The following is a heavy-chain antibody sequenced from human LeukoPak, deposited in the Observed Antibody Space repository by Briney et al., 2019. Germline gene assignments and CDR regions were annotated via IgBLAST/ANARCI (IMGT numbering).Heavy chain of an antibody. V-gene: IGHV3-33*01. CDR1: GFTFSSYG. CDR2: IWYDGSNK. CDR3: ARDGKTTNYYYYGMDV. Sequence: GGSLRLSCAASGFTFSSYGMHWVRQAPGKGLEGVAVIWYDGSNKYYADSVKGRFTISRDNSKNTLYLQMNSLRAEDTAVYYCARDGKTTNYYYYGMDVWGQGTTVTVSS. J-gene: IGHJ6*02. D-gene: IGHD1-1*01.